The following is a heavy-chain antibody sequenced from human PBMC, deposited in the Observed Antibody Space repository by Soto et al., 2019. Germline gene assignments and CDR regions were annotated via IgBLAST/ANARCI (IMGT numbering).Heavy chain of an antibody. V-gene: IGHV3-23*01. J-gene: IGHJ6*02. Sequence: LLLSCAASGFTFSSYAMSWVRQAPGKGLEWVSAISGSGGSTYYADSVKGRFTISRDNSKNTLYLQMNSLRAEDTAVYYCAKDPVTTTLYYYYYGMDVWGQGTTVTVSS. CDR3: AKDPVTTTLYYYYYGMDV. CDR1: GFTFSSYA. D-gene: IGHD4-17*01. CDR2: ISGSGGST.